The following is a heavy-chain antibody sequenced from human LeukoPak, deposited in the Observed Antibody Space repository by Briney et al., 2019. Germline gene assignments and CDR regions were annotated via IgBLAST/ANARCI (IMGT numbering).Heavy chain of an antibody. D-gene: IGHD2-15*01. CDR2: INPNSGGT. J-gene: IGHJ4*02. Sequence: GASVKVSCKASGYTFSGYYMHWVRQAPGQGLEWMGWINPNSGGTNYAQKFQGRVTTTTDTSISTAYMELSRLRSDDTAVYYCARVALGYCSGGSCDDFDYWGQGTLVTVSS. V-gene: IGHV1-2*02. CDR1: GYTFSGYY. CDR3: ARVALGYCSGGSCDDFDY.